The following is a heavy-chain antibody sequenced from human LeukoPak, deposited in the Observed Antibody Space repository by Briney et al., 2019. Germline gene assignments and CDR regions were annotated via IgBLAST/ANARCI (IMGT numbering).Heavy chain of an antibody. J-gene: IGHJ4*02. CDR3: AIKNGEGYYD. CDR2: IKEDGSER. Sequence: GGSLRLSCEGSAFIFSGHWMNWVRQTPGKGLEWVASIKEDGSERQYVDSVKGRFSISRDNTKGSLFLQLNSLRAEDTAVYYCAIKNGEGYYDWGQGTLVTVSS. D-gene: IGHD3-16*01. V-gene: IGHV3-7*03. CDR1: AFIFSGHW.